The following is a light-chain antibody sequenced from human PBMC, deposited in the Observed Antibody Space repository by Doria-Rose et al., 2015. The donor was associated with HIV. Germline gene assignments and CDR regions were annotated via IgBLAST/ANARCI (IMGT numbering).Light chain of an antibody. J-gene: IGLJ1*01. CDR3: QVPDSGREWGV. CDR1: NIGSRH. CDR2: DDE. V-gene: IGLV3-21*02. Sequence: VLTQPPSVSVAPGQTARITCGGNNIGSRHVHWYQQRPGQAPVLVVYDDEARPSGISGRFSGSNSGNTATLTISWVEAGDEADYYCQVPDSGREWGVFGSGTKVTVL.